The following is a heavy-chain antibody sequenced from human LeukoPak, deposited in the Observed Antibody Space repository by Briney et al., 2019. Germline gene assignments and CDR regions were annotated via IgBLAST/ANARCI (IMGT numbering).Heavy chain of an antibody. V-gene: IGHV3-48*01. CDR3: ARDLDVVVAADDAGAY. J-gene: IGHJ4*02. Sequence: GGSLRLSCAGSGFTFSSYSMNWVRQAPGKGLEWVAYISSSSSTTYYADSVQGRFTISRDNAKNTPYLQMNSLRAEDTAVYYCARDLDVVVAADDAGAYWGQGTLVTVSS. CDR2: ISSSSSTT. CDR1: GFTFSSYS. D-gene: IGHD2-15*01.